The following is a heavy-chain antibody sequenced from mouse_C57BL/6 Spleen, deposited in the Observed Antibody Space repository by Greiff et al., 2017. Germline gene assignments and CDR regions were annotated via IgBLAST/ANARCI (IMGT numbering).Heavy chain of an antibody. J-gene: IGHJ2*01. V-gene: IGHV1-55*01. CDR2: IYPGSGST. D-gene: IGHD1-1*01. CDR1: GYTFTSYW. Sequence: QVQLKQPGAELVKPGASVKMSCKASGYTFTSYWITWVKQRPGQGLEWIGDIYPGSGSTNYNEKFKSKATLTVDTSSRTAYMQLSSLTSEDSAVYYCAIRDYWFDYWGQGTTLTVSS. CDR3: AIRDYWFDY.